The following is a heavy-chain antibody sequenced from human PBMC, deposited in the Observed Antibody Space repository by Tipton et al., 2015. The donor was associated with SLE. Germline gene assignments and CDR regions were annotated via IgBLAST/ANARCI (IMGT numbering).Heavy chain of an antibody. CDR3: ARDNGVNYYFDS. CDR1: GFTFSSYI. CDR2: IEQDGSIK. D-gene: IGHD2-8*01. Sequence: SLRLSCVASGFTFSSYIMTWVRQAPGKGLEWVANIEQDGSIKYYVDSVKGRFTVSRDNAKNSLFLQLNSLRAEDTAVYYCARDNGVNYYFDSWGLGALVTVS. J-gene: IGHJ4*02. V-gene: IGHV3-7*01.